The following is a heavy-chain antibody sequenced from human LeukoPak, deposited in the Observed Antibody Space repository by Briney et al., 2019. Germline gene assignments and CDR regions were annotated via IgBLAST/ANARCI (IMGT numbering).Heavy chain of an antibody. CDR1: GFTFTTYW. CDR3: AKGRIAAKDYYYYMDV. D-gene: IGHD6-6*01. V-gene: IGHV3-30*18. J-gene: IGHJ6*03. CDR2: ISYDGSNK. Sequence: PGGSLRLSCVGSGFTFTTYWMSWVRQAPGKGLEWVAVISYDGSNKYYADSVKGRFTISRDNSKNTLYLQMNSLRAEDTAVYYCAKGRIAAKDYYYYMDVWGKGTTVTVSS.